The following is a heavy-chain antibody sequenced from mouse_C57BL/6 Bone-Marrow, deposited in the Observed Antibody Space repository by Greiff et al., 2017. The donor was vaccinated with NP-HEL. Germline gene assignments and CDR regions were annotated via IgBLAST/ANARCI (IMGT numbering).Heavy chain of an antibody. CDR3: ARGDYGSSRFGYAMGY. CDR2: IYPGDGDT. D-gene: IGHD1-1*01. J-gene: IGHJ4*01. Sequence: QVQLQQSGAELVQPGASVKISCKASGYAFSSYWINWVKQRPGKGLEWIGQIYPGDGDTNYNGKSKGKASLTADKSSSTAYMQLRSLTSEDSAVYFCARGDYGSSRFGYAMGYWGQGTSVTVAA. CDR1: GYAFSSYW. V-gene: IGHV1-80*01.